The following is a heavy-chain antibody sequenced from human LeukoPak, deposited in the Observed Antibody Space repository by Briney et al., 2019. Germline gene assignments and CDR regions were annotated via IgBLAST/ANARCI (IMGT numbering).Heavy chain of an antibody. D-gene: IGHD3-10*01. CDR1: GGSITSVGYY. CDR3: ARRYGSGSYSY. Sequence: SETLSLTCTVSGGSITSVGYYWGWIRRPPGKGLEWIGEINHSGSTNYNPSLKSRVTISVDKSKNQFSLKLSSVTAADTAVYYCARRYGSGSYSYWGQGTLVTVSS. J-gene: IGHJ4*02. V-gene: IGHV4-39*07. CDR2: INHSGST.